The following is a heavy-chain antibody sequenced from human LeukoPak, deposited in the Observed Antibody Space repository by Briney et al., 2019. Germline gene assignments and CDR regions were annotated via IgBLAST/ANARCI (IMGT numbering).Heavy chain of an antibody. CDR2: IRDKANSYTT. CDR3: ARSRRDGYSPLDF. Sequence: PGGSLRLSCAASGFTFSDHYMDWVRQAPGKGLEWVGRIRDKANSYTTENAASVKGRFTISRDDSKNSLYLQINSLKTEDTAVYYCARSRRDGYSPLDFWGQGTLVTVSS. D-gene: IGHD5-24*01. CDR1: GFTFSDHY. J-gene: IGHJ4*02. V-gene: IGHV3-72*01.